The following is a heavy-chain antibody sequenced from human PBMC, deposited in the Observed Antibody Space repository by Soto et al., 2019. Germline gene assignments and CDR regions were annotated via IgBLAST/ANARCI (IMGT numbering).Heavy chain of an antibody. D-gene: IGHD1-26*01. CDR3: ARDLLIVGAPDAFDI. CDR1: GGSIKNYY. Sequence: XETLSLTCTVAGGSIKNYYWSWIRQSAGKALDWIGRIYTRGSTKYNPSLKSRVTMSVDTSKNQFSLKLNSVSAADTAVYFCARDLLIVGAPDAFDIWGQGKMVTVSS. CDR2: IYTRGST. V-gene: IGHV4-4*07. J-gene: IGHJ3*02.